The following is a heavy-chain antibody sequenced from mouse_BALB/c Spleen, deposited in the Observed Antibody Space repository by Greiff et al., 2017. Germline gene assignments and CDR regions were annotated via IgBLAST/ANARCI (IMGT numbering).Heavy chain of an antibody. CDR1: GFNIKDTY. Sequence: VQLKQSGAELVKPGASVKLSCTASGFNIKDTYMHWVKQRPEQGLEWIGRIDPANGNTKYDPKFQGKATITADTSSNTAYLQLSSLTSEDTAVYYCASAFITTGPYAMDYWGQGTSVTVSS. J-gene: IGHJ4*01. CDR3: ASAFITTGPYAMDY. CDR2: IDPANGNT. D-gene: IGHD1-2*01. V-gene: IGHV14-3*02.